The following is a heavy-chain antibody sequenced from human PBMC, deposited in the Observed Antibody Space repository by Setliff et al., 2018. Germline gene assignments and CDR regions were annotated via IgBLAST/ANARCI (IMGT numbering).Heavy chain of an antibody. CDR3: VPQGPGYGKYSRY. CDR1: GFTFSSYG. D-gene: IGHD3-9*01. CDR2: IWYDGSNK. Sequence: PGGSLRLSCAASGFTFSSYGMHWVRQAPGKGLEWVAVIWYDGSNKYYGDSVKGRFTISRDNAKNSVYLQMNSLRADDTAVYYCVPQGPGYGKYSRYWGQGTLVTVSS. V-gene: IGHV3-33*03. J-gene: IGHJ4*02.